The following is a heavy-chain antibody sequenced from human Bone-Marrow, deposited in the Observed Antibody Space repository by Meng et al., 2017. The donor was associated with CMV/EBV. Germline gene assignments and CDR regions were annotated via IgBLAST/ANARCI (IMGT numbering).Heavy chain of an antibody. CDR2: IRYDGSNK. Sequence: GESLKISCAASGFTFSNYGMHWVRQAPGKGLEWVAFIRYDGSNKYYADSVKGRFTISRDNSKNTLYLQMNSLRAEDTAVYYCAKDRTIVVVDPGSEYYYGMDVWGQGTTVTVSS. V-gene: IGHV3-30*02. J-gene: IGHJ6*02. CDR1: GFTFSNYG. CDR3: AKDRTIVVVDPGSEYYYGMDV. D-gene: IGHD2-15*01.